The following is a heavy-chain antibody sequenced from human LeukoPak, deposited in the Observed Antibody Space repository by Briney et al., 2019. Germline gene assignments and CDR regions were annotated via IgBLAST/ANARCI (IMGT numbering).Heavy chain of an antibody. CDR2: ISYDGSNK. V-gene: IGHV3-30*18. Sequence: GGSLRLSCAASGFTFSSYGMHWVRQAPGKGLEWVAVISYDGSNKYYADSVKGRFTISRDNSKNTLYLQMNSLRAEDTAVYYCAKDKELERPLPDYWGQGTLVTVSS. J-gene: IGHJ4*02. D-gene: IGHD1-1*01. CDR3: AKDKELERPLPDY. CDR1: GFTFSSYG.